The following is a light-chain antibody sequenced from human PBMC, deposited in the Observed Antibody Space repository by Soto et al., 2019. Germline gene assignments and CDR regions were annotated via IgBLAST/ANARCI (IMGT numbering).Light chain of an antibody. CDR3: QQYYSYPWT. V-gene: IGKV1-8*01. CDR2: AAS. CDR1: QGISSY. Sequence: AIRMTQSPSSLSASTGDRVTITCRASQGISSYLSWYHQKPGKAPKLLIYAASTLQSGVPSRFSGRGSGTDFTLTIRCLQSEDFATYYCQQYYSYPWTFGQGTKVDI. J-gene: IGKJ1*01.